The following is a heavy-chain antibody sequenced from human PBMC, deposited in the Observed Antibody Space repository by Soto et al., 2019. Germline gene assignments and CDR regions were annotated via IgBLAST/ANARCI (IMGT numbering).Heavy chain of an antibody. D-gene: IGHD3-10*01. V-gene: IGHV3-15*01. CDR1: GFTGSLNY. Sequence: PGGSLRLSCAGSGFTGSLNYMGWARQAPGKGLEWVGRIKSKTDGGTTDYAAPVKGRFTISRDDSKNTLYLQMNSLKIEDTAVYYCTSAMGYYFDYWGQGALVTVSS. CDR2: IKSKTDGGTT. J-gene: IGHJ4*02. CDR3: TSAMGYYFDY.